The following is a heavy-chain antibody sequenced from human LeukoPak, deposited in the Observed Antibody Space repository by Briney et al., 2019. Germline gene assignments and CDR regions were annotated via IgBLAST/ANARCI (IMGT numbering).Heavy chain of an antibody. Sequence: GESLRLSCAGSGFDFSRYWMAWVRQAPGKGLEWVASINQDVSRTHYVDSVKGRFTISRDNAKSSLFLQMTSLRVEDTAVYYCARLKDDVTRFDYWSQGTLVTVSS. CDR1: GFDFSRYW. V-gene: IGHV3-7*01. CDR2: INQDVSRT. J-gene: IGHJ4*02. D-gene: IGHD3-3*01. CDR3: ARLKDDVTRFDY.